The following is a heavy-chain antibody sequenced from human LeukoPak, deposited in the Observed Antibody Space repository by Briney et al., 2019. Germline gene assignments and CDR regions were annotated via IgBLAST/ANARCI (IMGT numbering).Heavy chain of an antibody. J-gene: IGHJ1*01. D-gene: IGHD6-19*01. CDR1: GLKYVDYV. CDR2: SKGNSGSI. Sequence: GGALRHSCVVTGLKYVDYVIHEVEPAPGRGGAGVSASKGNSGSIGYGDYVKGRYTIARDNAKISLYLQMNSLRVEDTAVYYCAKDRRSGWYGGNFQQWGQGTLVTVSS. V-gene: IGHV3-9*01. CDR3: AKDRRSGWYGGNFQQ.